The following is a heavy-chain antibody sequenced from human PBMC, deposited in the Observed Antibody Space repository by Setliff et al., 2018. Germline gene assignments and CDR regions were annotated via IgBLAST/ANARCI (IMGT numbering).Heavy chain of an antibody. CDR1: GYTFAKYG. V-gene: IGHV1-18*01. CDR2: ISGYNGYT. J-gene: IGHJ3*02. Sequence: EASVKVSCKAFGYTFAKYGTSWVRQAPGQGLEWMGWISGYNGYTVYAQKLQGRVTLTTDTSTGTAYMEVRSPRSDDTAQYYCVRDRAAIVVGPPTAAFDIWGQGTMVTVSS. D-gene: IGHD2-2*01. CDR3: VRDRAAIVVGPPTAAFDI.